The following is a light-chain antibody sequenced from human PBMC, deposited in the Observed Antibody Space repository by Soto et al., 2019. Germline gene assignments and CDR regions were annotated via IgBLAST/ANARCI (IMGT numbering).Light chain of an antibody. CDR3: CSYAGSHTWV. CDR2: DVS. Sequence: QSVLTQPRSVSGSPGQSVTISCTGTSTDVGYYNFVSWYQHHPGKAPKLMIYDVSRWPSGVPDRFSGSKSGNTASLTISGLQAEDEADYYCCSYAGSHTWVFGGGTKVTVL. V-gene: IGLV2-11*01. CDR1: STDVGYYNF. J-gene: IGLJ3*02.